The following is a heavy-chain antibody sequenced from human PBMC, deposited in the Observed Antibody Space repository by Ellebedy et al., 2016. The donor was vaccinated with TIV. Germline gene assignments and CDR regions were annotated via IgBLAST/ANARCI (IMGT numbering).Heavy chain of an antibody. D-gene: IGHD5-12*01. J-gene: IGHJ4*02. V-gene: IGHV3-23*01. Sequence: GESLKISCAASGFTFRSHEMTWVRQAPGKGLEWVSAISGSGGSTYYADSVKGRFTISRDNSKNTLYLQMNSLRAEDTAVYYCAKQGYEDYWGQGTLVTVSS. CDR3: AKQGYEDY. CDR2: ISGSGGST. CDR1: GFTFRSHE.